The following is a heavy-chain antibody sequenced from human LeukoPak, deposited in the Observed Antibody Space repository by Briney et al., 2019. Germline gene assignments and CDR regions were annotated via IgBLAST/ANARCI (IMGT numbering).Heavy chain of an antibody. CDR3: ARTHEYFDY. CDR1: GGSISSYY. V-gene: IGHV4-59*01. CDR2: IYYSGST. Sequence: ASETLSLTCIVSGGSISSYYWSWIRQPPGKGLEWIGYIYYSGSTNYNPSLKSRVTISVDTSKNQFSLKLSSVTAADTAVYYCARTHEYFDYWGQGTLVTVSS. J-gene: IGHJ4*02.